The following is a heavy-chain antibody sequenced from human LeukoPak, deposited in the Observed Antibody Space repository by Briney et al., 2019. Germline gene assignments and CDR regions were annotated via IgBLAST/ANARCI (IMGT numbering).Heavy chain of an antibody. CDR2: IYSSGST. CDR3: ARQYCSSTRCYVNFDY. D-gene: IGHD2-2*01. V-gene: IGHV4-59*08. CDR1: GGSISSYY. Sequence: SETLSLTCTVSGGSISSYYWSWIRQPPGKGLEWIGYIYSSGSTNYNPSLKSRVTISVDTSKNQFSLKLNSVTAADTAVYYCARQYCSSTRCYVNFDYWGQGTLVTVSS. J-gene: IGHJ4*02.